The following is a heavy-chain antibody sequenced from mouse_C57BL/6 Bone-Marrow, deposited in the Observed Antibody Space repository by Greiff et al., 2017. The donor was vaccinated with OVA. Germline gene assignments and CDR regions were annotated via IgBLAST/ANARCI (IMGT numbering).Heavy chain of an antibody. V-gene: IGHV5-16*01. D-gene: IGHD2-3*01. J-gene: IGHJ1*03. CDR2: INYDGSST. CDR3: ARMGYDGYYDWYFDV. Sequence: EVMLVESEGGLVQPGSSMKLSCTASGFTFSDYYMAWVRQVPEKGLEWVANINYDGSSTYYLDSLQSRFIISTANAKNILYLQMSSLKSEDTDTYDCARMGYDGYYDWYFDVWGTGTTVTVSS. CDR1: GFTFSDYY.